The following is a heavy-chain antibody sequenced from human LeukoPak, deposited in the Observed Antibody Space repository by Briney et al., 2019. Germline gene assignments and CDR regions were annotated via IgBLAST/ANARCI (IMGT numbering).Heavy chain of an antibody. Sequence: SETLSLTCTVSGGSISSYYWSWSRQPPGKGLEWIGYIYYSGRTNYNPSLKSRVTISVDTSKNQFSLKLSSVTAADTAVYYCARASPYYDILTGYYGIRSPTPFDYWGQGTLVTVSS. J-gene: IGHJ4*02. D-gene: IGHD3-9*01. CDR3: ARASPYYDILTGYYGIRSPTPFDY. CDR2: IYYSGRT. V-gene: IGHV4-59*01. CDR1: GGSISSYY.